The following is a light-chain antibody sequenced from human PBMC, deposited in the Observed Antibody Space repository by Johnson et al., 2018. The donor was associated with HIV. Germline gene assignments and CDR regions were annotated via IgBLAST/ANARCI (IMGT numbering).Light chain of an antibody. V-gene: IGLV1-51*02. J-gene: IGLJ1*01. CDR2: ENN. Sequence: QSVLTQPPSVSAAPGQKVTISCSGSSSNIGNNYVSWYQQLPGTAPKLLIYENNKRPSGIPDRFSGSKSGTSATLGITGLQTGDEADYYCGTWDSSLSALYVVGTGTKVTDL. CDR3: GTWDSSLSALYV. CDR1: SSNIGNNY.